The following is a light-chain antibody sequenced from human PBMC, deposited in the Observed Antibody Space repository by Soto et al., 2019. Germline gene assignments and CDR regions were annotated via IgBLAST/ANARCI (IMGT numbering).Light chain of an antibody. J-gene: IGKJ3*01. CDR2: DAS. V-gene: IGKV3-15*01. CDR1: QSVGSK. Sequence: EIVMTQSPATLSVSPGERASLSCRASQSVGSKLAWYQHKPGQAPRLLIYDASTRATGFPARFSGSGSGTEFTLTISSLQPKDFAVYYCQQYNNWPPFTFGPGTKVDIK. CDR3: QQYNNWPPFT.